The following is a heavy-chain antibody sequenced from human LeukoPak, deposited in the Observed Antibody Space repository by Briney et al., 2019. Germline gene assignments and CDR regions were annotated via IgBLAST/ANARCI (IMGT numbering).Heavy chain of an antibody. D-gene: IGHD1-26*01. J-gene: IGHJ4*02. Sequence: SETLSLTCTVSGGSISSYYWSWIRQPPGKELEWVGYIYYSRSTNYNPSLKSRVTISVDTSKNQFSLKLSSVTAADTAVYYCARDSLGIDYWGQGTLVTVSS. CDR2: IYYSRST. CDR3: ARDSLGIDY. V-gene: IGHV4-59*01. CDR1: GGSISSYY.